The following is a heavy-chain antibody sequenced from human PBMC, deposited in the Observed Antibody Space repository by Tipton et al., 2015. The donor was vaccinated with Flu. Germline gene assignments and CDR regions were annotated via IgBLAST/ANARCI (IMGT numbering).Heavy chain of an antibody. D-gene: IGHD3-9*01. CDR2: IYYSGST. J-gene: IGHJ5*02. V-gene: IGHV4-59*01. CDR1: GGSISSYY. Sequence: TLSLTCTVSGGSISSYYWSWIRQPPGKGLEWIGYIYYSGSTNYNPSLKSRVTISADTSNNQFSLKLSSVTAADTAVYYCAKEGSYNILTNYYNKGVDPWGQGTLVIVSS. CDR3: AKEGSYNILTNYYNKGVDP.